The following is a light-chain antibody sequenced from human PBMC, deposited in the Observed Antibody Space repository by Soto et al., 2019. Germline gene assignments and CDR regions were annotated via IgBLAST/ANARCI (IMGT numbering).Light chain of an antibody. Sequence: QSALTQPASVSGSPGQSITISCTGTSSDVGGFNYVSWFQQHPGKAPKLIIYEVSNRPSGISDRFSGSKSGNTASLTISGLQAEDEADYYCTSYGITNDIEVLFGGGTKLTVL. CDR3: TSYGITNDIEVL. V-gene: IGLV2-14*01. CDR2: EVS. J-gene: IGLJ3*02. CDR1: SSDVGGFNY.